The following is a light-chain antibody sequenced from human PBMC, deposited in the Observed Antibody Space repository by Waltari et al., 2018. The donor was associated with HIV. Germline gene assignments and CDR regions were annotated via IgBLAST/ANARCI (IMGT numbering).Light chain of an antibody. CDR2: WAS. J-gene: IGKJ2*01. CDR1: QSVLYSSNNKNY. CDR3: QQYYSTPA. V-gene: IGKV4-1*01. Sequence: DIVMTQSPDSLAVSLGERDTINCKSSQSVLYSSNNKNYLAWYQQKPGQPPKLLIYWASTRESGVPDRFSGSGSGTDFTLTISSLQAEDVAVYYCQQYYSTPAFGQGTKLEIK.